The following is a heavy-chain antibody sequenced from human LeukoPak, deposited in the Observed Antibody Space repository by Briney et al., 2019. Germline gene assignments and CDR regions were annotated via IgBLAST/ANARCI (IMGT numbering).Heavy chain of an antibody. Sequence: PSETLSLTCAVYGGSFSGYYWSWIRQPPGKGLEWIGEISHSGSTNYNPSLKSRVTISVDTSKNQFSLKLSSVTAADTAVYYCARLHPLRRGHYYYYMDVWGKGTTVTVSS. CDR1: GGSFSGYY. CDR2: ISHSGST. V-gene: IGHV4-34*01. D-gene: IGHD4-17*01. CDR3: ARLHPLRRGHYYYYMDV. J-gene: IGHJ6*03.